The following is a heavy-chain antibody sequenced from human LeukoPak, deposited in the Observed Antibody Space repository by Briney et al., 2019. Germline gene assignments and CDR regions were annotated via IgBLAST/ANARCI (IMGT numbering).Heavy chain of an antibody. CDR2: ISGSGGST. CDR3: AKAFLDGGYCSSTSCYTVDY. V-gene: IGHV3-23*01. D-gene: IGHD2-2*02. CDR1: GFTFSSYA. J-gene: IGHJ4*02. Sequence: PGGSLTLSCAASGFTFSSYAMSWVRQAPGKGLEWVSAISGSGGSTYYADSVKGRFTISRDNSKDALYLQMNSLRAEDTAVYYCAKAFLDGGYCSSTSCYTVDYWGQGTLVTVSS.